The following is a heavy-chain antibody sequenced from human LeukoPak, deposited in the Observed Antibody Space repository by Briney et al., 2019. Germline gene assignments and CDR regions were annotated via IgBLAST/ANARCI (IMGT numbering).Heavy chain of an antibody. V-gene: IGHV3-23*01. Sequence: GGSLRLSCAASGFTFSSYAMTWVRQAPGEGLEWVSSITYSGGTTYYANSVKGRFTVSRDNSKNTLYLQMNSLRAEDTAIYYCAKDQRSIAVAGYFDYWGQGTLVTVS. D-gene: IGHD6-19*01. CDR2: ITYSGGTT. CDR3: AKDQRSIAVAGYFDY. CDR1: GFTFSSYA. J-gene: IGHJ4*02.